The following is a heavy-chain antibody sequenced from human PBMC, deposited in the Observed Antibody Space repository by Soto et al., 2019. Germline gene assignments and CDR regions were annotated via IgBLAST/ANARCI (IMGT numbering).Heavy chain of an antibody. Sequence: QVQLVQSAAEVRKPGASVKVSCKASGYIFTNYAISWVRQAPGQGPEWMGWISGYNGDTNTHYSQKFQGRVTMTTDMSTTTAYMELRRLRSEDTAVYCCARDNDVWTGYFCDNWGQGTLVTVSS. CDR1: GYIFTNYA. D-gene: IGHD3-3*01. V-gene: IGHV1-18*01. CDR2: ISGYNGDTNT. J-gene: IGHJ4*02. CDR3: ARDNDVWTGYFCDN.